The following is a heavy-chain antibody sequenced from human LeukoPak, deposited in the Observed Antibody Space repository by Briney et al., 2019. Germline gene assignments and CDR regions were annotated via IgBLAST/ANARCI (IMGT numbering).Heavy chain of an antibody. Sequence: PSETLSLTCTVSGGSISGYYWSWIRQPARKGLEWIGYISYSGSTNYNPSLQHRVTISVDTSKNQFSLKLSSLTAADTAVYYCARGPPTVTRKKQQRTFLDYFQHWGQGTLVTVSS. V-gene: IGHV4-59*12. D-gene: IGHD4-17*01. J-gene: IGHJ1*01. CDR2: ISYSGST. CDR1: GGSISGYY. CDR3: ARGPPTVTRKKQQRTFLDYFQH.